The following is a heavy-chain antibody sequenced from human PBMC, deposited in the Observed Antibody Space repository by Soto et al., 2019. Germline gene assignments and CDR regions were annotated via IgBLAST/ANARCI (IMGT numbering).Heavy chain of an antibody. V-gene: IGHV3-23*01. CDR3: AKPIRQVAANMFDS. J-gene: IGHJ4*02. CDR2: ISGSGATR. Sequence: EVQLLESGGGLVQPGGSLRLSCAASGFTFTSYSMSWVRQAPGKGLEWVSVISGSGATRVYADSVKGRFIVSRDNSKDTLYLHMNSLTAEDTAIYFCAKPIRQVAANMFDSWGQGTLVTVSS. D-gene: IGHD6-19*01. CDR1: GFTFTSYS.